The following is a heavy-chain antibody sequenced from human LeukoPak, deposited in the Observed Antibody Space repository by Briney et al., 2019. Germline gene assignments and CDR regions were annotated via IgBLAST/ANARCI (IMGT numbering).Heavy chain of an antibody. Sequence: ASVKVSCKASGYTFTGYYMHWVRQAPGQGLEWMGWINPNSGGTNYAQKFQGRVTMTRDTSISTAYMELSRLRSDDTAVYYCARGLCYYDSSGYCELDYWGQGTLVTVSS. D-gene: IGHD3-22*01. CDR1: GYTFTGYY. CDR2: INPNSGGT. J-gene: IGHJ4*02. CDR3: ARGLCYYDSSGYCELDY. V-gene: IGHV1-2*02.